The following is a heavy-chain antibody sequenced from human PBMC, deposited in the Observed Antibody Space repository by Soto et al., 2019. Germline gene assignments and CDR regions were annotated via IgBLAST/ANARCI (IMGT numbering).Heavy chain of an antibody. V-gene: IGHV1-3*01. Sequence: ASVKVSCKAPGYTFTSYAMHWVRQAPGQRLEWMGWINAGNGNTKYSQKFQGRVTITRDTSASTAYMELSSLRSEDTAVYYCARDGYCSGGSCYSKMGTFDYWGQGTLVTVSS. CDR3: ARDGYCSGGSCYSKMGTFDY. CDR1: GYTFTSYA. D-gene: IGHD2-15*01. CDR2: INAGNGNT. J-gene: IGHJ4*02.